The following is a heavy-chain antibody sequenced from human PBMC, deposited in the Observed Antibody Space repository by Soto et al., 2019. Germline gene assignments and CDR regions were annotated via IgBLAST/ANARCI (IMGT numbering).Heavy chain of an antibody. V-gene: IGHV4-4*02. J-gene: IGHJ4*02. CDR3: ARSPRSIAAGGIDY. CDR2: IYHSGST. Sequence: QVQLQESGPGLVKPSGTLSLTCAVSGGSISSSNLWTWVRQPPGKGLDWIGEIYHSGSTNYNPSLKSRVTISVDKSKNQVSLTVTSVTAADTAVYYCARSPRSIAAGGIDYWGQGILVTVSS. D-gene: IGHD6-13*01. CDR1: GGSISSSNL.